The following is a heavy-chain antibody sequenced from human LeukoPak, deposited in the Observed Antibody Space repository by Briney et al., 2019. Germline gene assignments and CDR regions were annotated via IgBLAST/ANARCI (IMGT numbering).Heavy chain of an antibody. CDR3: AREVYSSSWYVMDV. J-gene: IGHJ6*04. V-gene: IGHV4-59*01. Sequence: SETLSLTCTVSGGSISSYYWSWIRQPPGKGLEWIGYIYYSGSTNYNPSLKSRVTISVDTSKNQFSLKLSSVTAADTAVYYCAREVYSSSWYVMDVWGKGTTVTASS. D-gene: IGHD6-13*01. CDR2: IYYSGST. CDR1: GGSISSYY.